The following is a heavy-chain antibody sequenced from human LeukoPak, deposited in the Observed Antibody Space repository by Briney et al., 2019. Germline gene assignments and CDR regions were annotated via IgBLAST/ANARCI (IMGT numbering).Heavy chain of an antibody. J-gene: IGHJ3*02. CDR2: IYYSGST. D-gene: IGHD3-3*01. CDR3: ARGLRFLEWFDAFDI. Sequence: SETLSLTCTVSGGSISSYYWSWIRQPPGKGLEWIGYIYYSGSTNYNPSLKSRVTISVDTSKNQFSLKLSSVTAADTAVYYCARGLRFLEWFDAFDIWGQGTMVTVSS. V-gene: IGHV4-59*01. CDR1: GGSISSYY.